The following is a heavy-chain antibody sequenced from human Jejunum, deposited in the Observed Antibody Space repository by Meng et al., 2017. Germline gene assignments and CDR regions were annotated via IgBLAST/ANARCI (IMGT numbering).Heavy chain of an antibody. Sequence: EVRLVESGGGLVQAGGSLRLSCAVSGFTFRSYWMHWVRQAPGKGLVWVSRINSDGSGTTYADSVKGRFTISRDNAKNTLYLQMNSLRVEDTAVYYCARDQDGAGPTVDYWGQGTLVTVSS. CDR2: INSDGSGT. D-gene: IGHD1-14*01. J-gene: IGHJ4*02. CDR1: GFTFRSYW. CDR3: ARDQDGAGPTVDY. V-gene: IGHV3-74*01.